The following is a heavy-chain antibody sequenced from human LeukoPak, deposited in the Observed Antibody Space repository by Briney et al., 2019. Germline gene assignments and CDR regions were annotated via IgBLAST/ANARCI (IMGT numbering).Heavy chain of an antibody. J-gene: IGHJ6*03. CDR3: ARDRGTSGIVVVAYYYYMDV. D-gene: IGHD3-22*01. V-gene: IGHV4-38-2*02. Sequence: PSETLSLTCAVSGYSISSGYYWGWIRQPPGKGLEWIGRIYTSGSTNYNPSLKSRVTMSVDTSKNQFSLKLSSVTAADTAVYYCARDRGTSGIVVVAYYYYMDVWGKGTTVTVSS. CDR1: GYSISSGYY. CDR2: IYTSGST.